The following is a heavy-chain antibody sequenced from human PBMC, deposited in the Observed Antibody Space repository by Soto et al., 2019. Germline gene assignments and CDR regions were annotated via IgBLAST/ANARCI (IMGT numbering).Heavy chain of an antibody. D-gene: IGHD1-20*01. J-gene: IGHJ4*02. CDR2: ISSSSSYI. CDR3: ARDEGITGPRGY. V-gene: IGHV3-21*01. CDR1: GFTFSSYS. Sequence: GGSLRLSCAASGFTFSSYSMNWARQAPGKGLEWVSSISSSSSYIYYADSVKGRFTISRDNAKNSLYLQMNSLRAEDTAVYYCARDEGITGPRGYWGQGTLVTVSS.